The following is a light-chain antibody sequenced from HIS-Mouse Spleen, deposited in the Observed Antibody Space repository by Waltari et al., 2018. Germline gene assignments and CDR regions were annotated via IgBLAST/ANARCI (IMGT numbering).Light chain of an antibody. V-gene: IGKV1-33*01. Sequence: DIQMTQSPSSLSASVGDRVTITCQASQDISNYLNRYQQKPGKAPKLLIYDASNLETGVPSRFSGSGSGTDFTFTISSLQPEDIATYYCQQYDNLPRLTFGGGTKVEIK. J-gene: IGKJ4*01. CDR3: QQYDNLPRLT. CDR2: DAS. CDR1: QDISNY.